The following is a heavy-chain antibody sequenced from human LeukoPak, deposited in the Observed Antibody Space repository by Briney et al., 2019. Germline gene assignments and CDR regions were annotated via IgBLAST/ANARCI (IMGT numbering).Heavy chain of an antibody. Sequence: SVKVSCKASGGTFSSYGISCVRQAPGQGVECMGGLIPIFGIANYAQKFQGRVTITADESTSTAYMELSSLRSEDTAVYYCASGVYYDSSGYSFEYWGQGTLVTVSS. J-gene: IGHJ4*02. D-gene: IGHD3-22*01. V-gene: IGHV1-69*13. CDR3: ASGVYYDSSGYSFEY. CDR1: GGTFSSYG. CDR2: LIPIFGIA.